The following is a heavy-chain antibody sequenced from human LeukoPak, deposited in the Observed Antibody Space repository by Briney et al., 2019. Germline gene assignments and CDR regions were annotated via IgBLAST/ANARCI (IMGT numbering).Heavy chain of an antibody. D-gene: IGHD1-26*01. CDR1: GFTFSSYA. Sequence: GGSLRPSCAAYGFTFSSYAMHWVRQAPGKGLEWVAVISYVETSKYYADSVKGRFTISRDNSKNMVYLQMNSLRAEDTAVYYCARAERYLGGAFDIWGQGTMVTVSS. CDR2: ISYVETSK. V-gene: IGHV3-30-3*01. J-gene: IGHJ3*02. CDR3: ARAERYLGGAFDI.